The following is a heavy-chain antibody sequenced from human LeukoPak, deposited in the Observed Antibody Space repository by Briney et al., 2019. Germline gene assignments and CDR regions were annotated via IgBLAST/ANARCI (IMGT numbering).Heavy chain of an antibody. D-gene: IGHD5-12*01. V-gene: IGHV3-7*01. Sequence: GGSLGLSCVASGITFRNYWMSWVRQAPGKGLEWVANINQDSSEKYYVDSVKGRFTISRDNAKNSLYLQMNSLRAEDTAVYYCARGGYSGYGAFLYYYYYYMDVWGKGTTVTISS. CDR2: INQDSSEK. CDR3: ARGGYSGYGAFLYYYYYYMDV. CDR1: GITFRNYW. J-gene: IGHJ6*03.